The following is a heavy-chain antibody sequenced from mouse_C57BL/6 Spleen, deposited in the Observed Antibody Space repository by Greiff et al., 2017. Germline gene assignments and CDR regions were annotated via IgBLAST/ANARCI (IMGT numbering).Heavy chain of an antibody. CDR2: IDPNRGGT. V-gene: IGHV1-72*01. Sequence: VQLQQPGAELVKPGASVKLSCKASGYTFTSYWMHWVKQRPGRGLEWIGRIDPNRGGTKYNEQFKSKATLTVDKPSSKAYMQLSSLTSEYSAVYYSARTYYYGSSSWYFDVWGTGTTVTVSS. J-gene: IGHJ1*03. CDR3: ARTYYYGSSSWYFDV. D-gene: IGHD1-1*01. CDR1: GYTFTSYW.